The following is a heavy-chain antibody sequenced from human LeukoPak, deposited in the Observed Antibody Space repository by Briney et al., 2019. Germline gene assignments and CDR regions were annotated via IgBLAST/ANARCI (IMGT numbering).Heavy chain of an antibody. V-gene: IGHV4-59*08. CDR2: IYYSGST. CDR1: VGSLTSYY. CDR3: ARMRDLDSFFDY. Sequence: SETLSLTRTVSVGSLTSYYWSWIRQPPGKRGEGIGDIYYSGSTKYNPPPNSRVTISVDTPKNQLSLKLSSVPPADTAPCYVARMRDLDSFFDYWGEGTLVTVSS. J-gene: IGHJ4*02. D-gene: IGHD5-18*01.